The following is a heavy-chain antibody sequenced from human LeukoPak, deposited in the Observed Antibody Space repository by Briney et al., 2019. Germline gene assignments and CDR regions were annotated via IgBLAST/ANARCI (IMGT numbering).Heavy chain of an antibody. Sequence: SVKVSCKASGGTFSSYAISWVRQAPGQGLEWMGRIIPILGIANYAQKFQGRVTITADKSTSTAYMELSSLRSEDTAVYYCARGPPLGGIAAAGYFDYWGQGTLVTVSS. CDR1: GGTFSSYA. V-gene: IGHV1-69*04. CDR2: IIPILGIA. J-gene: IGHJ4*02. D-gene: IGHD6-13*01. CDR3: ARGPPLGGIAAAGYFDY.